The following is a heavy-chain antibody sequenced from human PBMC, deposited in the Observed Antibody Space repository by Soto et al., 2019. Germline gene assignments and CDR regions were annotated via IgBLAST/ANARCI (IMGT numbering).Heavy chain of an antibody. D-gene: IGHD4-17*01. CDR2: INPSGGST. Sequence: ASVKVSCKASGYTFTSYDMHWVRQAPGQGLEWMGIINPSGGSTSYAQKFHGRVTMTRDTSTITVYMELSSLRSEDTAVYYCARDTALSAVSAQGTTVTVSS. V-gene: IGHV1-46*01. J-gene: IGHJ6*02. CDR3: ARDTALSAV. CDR1: GYTFTSYD.